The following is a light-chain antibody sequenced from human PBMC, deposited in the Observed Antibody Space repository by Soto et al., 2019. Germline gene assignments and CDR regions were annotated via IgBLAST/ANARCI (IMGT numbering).Light chain of an antibody. V-gene: IGKV3-20*01. CDR2: GPS. CDR1: QSVSSSY. Sequence: IVLTQSPGTLSLSPGERATLSCRASQSVSSSYLAWYQQKPGQGPRLLIHGPSRRATGIPDRFSASGSGTDFTLTISRLEPEDFAVYYCQQYGSSPFPFGQGTKADIK. CDR3: QQYGSSPFP. J-gene: IGKJ1*01.